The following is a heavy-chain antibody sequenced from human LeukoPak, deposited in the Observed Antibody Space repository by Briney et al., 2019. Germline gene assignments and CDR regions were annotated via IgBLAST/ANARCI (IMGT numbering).Heavy chain of an antibody. V-gene: IGHV4-4*08. D-gene: IGHD3-3*01. CDR2: IYTSGST. J-gene: IGHJ4*02. CDR3: ARVADFWSGYSFDY. CDR1: GGSISGYY. Sequence: PSETLSLTCTVSGGSISGYYWSWIRQPPGKGLEWIGRIYTSGSTNYNPSLKSRVTISVDTSKNQFSLKLSSVTAADTAVYYCARVADFWSGYSFDYWGQGTLVTVSS.